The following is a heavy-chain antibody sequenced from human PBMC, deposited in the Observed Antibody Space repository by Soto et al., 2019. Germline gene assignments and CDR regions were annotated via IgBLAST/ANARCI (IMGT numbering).Heavy chain of an antibody. D-gene: IGHD6-19*01. CDR3: ARDHSVADYYYYYGMDV. CDR1: GFTFGDYA. Sequence: GGSLRLSCTASGFTFGDYAMSWVRQAPGKGLEWVSVIYSGGSTYYADSVKGRFTISRDNSKNTLYLQMNSLRAEDTAVYYCARDHSVADYYYYYGMDVWGQGTTVTVSS. J-gene: IGHJ6*02. CDR2: IYSGGST. V-gene: IGHV3-53*01.